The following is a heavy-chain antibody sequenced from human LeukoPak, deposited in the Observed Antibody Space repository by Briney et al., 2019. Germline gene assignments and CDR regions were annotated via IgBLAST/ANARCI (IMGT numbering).Heavy chain of an antibody. J-gene: IGHJ4*02. V-gene: IGHV4-59*01. CDR2: IYYSGST. CDR1: GGSISSYY. Sequence: SETLSLTCTVSGGSISSYYWSWIRQPPGKGLEWVGYIYYSGSTYYNPSLKSRVTISVDTSKNQFSLTLSSVTAADTAVYYCAGLIWSGGSVDYWGQGTLVTVSS. D-gene: IGHD3-3*01. CDR3: AGLIWSGGSVDY.